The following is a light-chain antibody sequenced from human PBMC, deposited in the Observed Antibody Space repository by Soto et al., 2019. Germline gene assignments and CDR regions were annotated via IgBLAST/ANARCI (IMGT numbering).Light chain of an antibody. CDR1: QSITSW. CDR2: DAS. CDR3: QQYNRDWT. J-gene: IGKJ1*01. V-gene: IGKV1-5*01. Sequence: DIQMTQSPSTLSASVGDRVTITCRASQSITSWLAWYQQKPGKAPKLLIYDASSLENGVPSRFSGSGSGTVFTLTISSLQPDDYATYYCQQYNRDWTFGQGTKVEVK.